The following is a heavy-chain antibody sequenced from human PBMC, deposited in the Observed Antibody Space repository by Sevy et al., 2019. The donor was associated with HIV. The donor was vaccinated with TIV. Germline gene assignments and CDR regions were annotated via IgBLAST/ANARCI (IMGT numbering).Heavy chain of an antibody. J-gene: IGHJ4*02. CDR2: TSYSGTT. D-gene: IGHD2-2*02. Sequence: SETLSLTCSVSGDSINNYYWSWIRQPPGKGLEWIGYTSYSGTTNYSPSLKSRVDISMDTSMHHFSLKINSVTAADTAVYYCARLRWDVVDAPGATPGCYFDSWGQGILVTVSS. CDR1: GDSINNYY. CDR3: ARLRWDVVDAPGATPGCYFDS. V-gene: IGHV4-59*12.